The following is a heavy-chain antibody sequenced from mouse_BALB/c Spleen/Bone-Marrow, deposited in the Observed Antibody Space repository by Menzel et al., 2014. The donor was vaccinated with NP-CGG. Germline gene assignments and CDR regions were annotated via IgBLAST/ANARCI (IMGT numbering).Heavy chain of an antibody. V-gene: IGHV14-3*02. J-gene: IGHJ3*01. CDR2: IDPANGNT. D-gene: IGHD2-4*01. CDR1: GFNIKDTY. Sequence: DVKLQESGAELVKPGASVKLSCTASGFNIKDTYMHWVKQRPEQGLEWIGRIDPANGNTKYDPKFQGKATITADTSSNTAYLQLSSLTSGDTAVYYCAMITTGAWFAYWGQGTLVTVSA. CDR3: AMITTGAWFAY.